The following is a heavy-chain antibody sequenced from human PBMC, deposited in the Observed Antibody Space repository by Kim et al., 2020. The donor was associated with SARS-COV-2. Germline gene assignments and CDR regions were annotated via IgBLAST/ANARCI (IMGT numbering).Heavy chain of an antibody. Sequence: GGSLRLSCAASGFTFSTYNMNWVRQDPGKGLEWVSSISSSSYIYYADSMKGRFTISRDNAKNSLYLQMNSLRAEDTAVYYCARDSRTYYDFLTGSDYYYGMDVWGQGTTVTVSS. CDR1: GFTFSTYN. V-gene: IGHV3-21*04. CDR3: ARDSRTYYDFLTGSDYYYGMDV. D-gene: IGHD3-9*01. CDR2: ISSSSYI. J-gene: IGHJ6*02.